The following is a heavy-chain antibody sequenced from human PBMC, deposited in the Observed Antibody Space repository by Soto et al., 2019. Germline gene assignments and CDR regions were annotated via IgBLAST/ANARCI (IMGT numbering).Heavy chain of an antibody. CDR1: GGSISSGDYY. J-gene: IGHJ4*02. Sequence: SETLSLTCTVSGGSISSGDYYWSWIRQPPGKGLEWIGYIYYSGSTYYNPSLKSRVTISVDTSKNQFSLKLSSVTAADTAVYYCARTSRNYYGSGSYYPPDFDYWGQGTLVTVSS. CDR2: IYYSGST. CDR3: ARTSRNYYGSGSYYPPDFDY. V-gene: IGHV4-30-4*01. D-gene: IGHD3-10*01.